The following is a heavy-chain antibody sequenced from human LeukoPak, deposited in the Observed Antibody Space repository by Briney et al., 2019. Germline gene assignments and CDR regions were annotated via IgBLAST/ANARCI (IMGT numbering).Heavy chain of an antibody. CDR1: GFTFSSYG. V-gene: IGHV3-30*18. CDR3: AKVKTVAGILDY. CDR2: MSYDGSNK. J-gene: IGHJ4*02. Sequence: PGRSLRLSCAASGFTFSSYGMHWVRQAPGKGLEWVAVMSYDGSNKYYADSVKGRSTIPRDNSKNTLYLQMNSLRAEDTAVYYCAKVKTVAGILDYWGQGTLVTVSS. D-gene: IGHD6-19*01.